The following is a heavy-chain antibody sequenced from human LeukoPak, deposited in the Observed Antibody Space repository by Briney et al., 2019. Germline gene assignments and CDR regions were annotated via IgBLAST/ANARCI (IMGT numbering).Heavy chain of an antibody. D-gene: IGHD1-1*01. V-gene: IGHV4-31*03. Sequence: SQTLSLTCTISGGSISIGGYYWSWIRQHPEKALEWIGYIYYSGSTYYNPSLKSRVTMSVDTSKNQFSLKLSSVTAADTAVYYCARYKVGYFDYWGQGTRVTVSS. CDR2: IYYSGST. J-gene: IGHJ4*02. CDR1: GGSISIGGYY. CDR3: ARYKVGYFDY.